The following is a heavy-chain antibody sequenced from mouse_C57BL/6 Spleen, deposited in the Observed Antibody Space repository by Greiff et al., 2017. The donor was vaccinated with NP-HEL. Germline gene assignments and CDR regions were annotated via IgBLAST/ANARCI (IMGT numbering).Heavy chain of an antibody. J-gene: IGHJ2*01. CDR1: GYSITSGYY. CDR2: ISYDGSN. Sequence: EVQLQEPGPGLVKPSQSLSLTCSVTGYSITSGYYWNWIRQFPGNKLEWMGYISYDGSNNYNPSLKNRISITRDTSKNQFFLKLNSVTTEDTATYYCASGSSFFDYWGQGTTLTVSS. V-gene: IGHV3-6*01. D-gene: IGHD1-1*01. CDR3: ASGSSFFDY.